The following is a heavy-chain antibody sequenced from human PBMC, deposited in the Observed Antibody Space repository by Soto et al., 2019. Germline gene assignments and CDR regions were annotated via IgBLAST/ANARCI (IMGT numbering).Heavy chain of an antibody. D-gene: IGHD3-3*01. CDR1: GFTFSNYA. CDR3: LEWEGPGN. V-gene: IGHV3-30*04. Sequence: AGSLRLSCAASGFTFSNYAMNWVRQAPGKGLEWVSVISNDGNNKYYADSVKGRFTISRDNSKKTLYLQMHSLRAEDTAVYYFLEWEGPGNWGQGTLVTVSS. CDR2: ISNDGNNK. J-gene: IGHJ4*02.